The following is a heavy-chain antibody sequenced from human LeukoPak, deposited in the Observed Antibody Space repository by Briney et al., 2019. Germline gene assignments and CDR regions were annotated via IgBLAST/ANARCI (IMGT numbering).Heavy chain of an antibody. Sequence: ASVKVSCKASGYTFTSYDINWVRQATGQGLELMGWMNPNRGNTGYAQKFQGGVNMTSNTPISTAYMELSSLRSEDTAVYYCARFGKADYWGQGTLVTVSS. V-gene: IGHV1-8*01. CDR1: GYTFTSYD. D-gene: IGHD3-16*01. J-gene: IGHJ4*02. CDR2: MNPNRGNT. CDR3: ARFGKADY.